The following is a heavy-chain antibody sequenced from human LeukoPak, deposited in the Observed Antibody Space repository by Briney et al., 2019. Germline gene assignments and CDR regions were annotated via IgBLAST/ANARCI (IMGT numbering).Heavy chain of an antibody. V-gene: IGHV1-69*06. J-gene: IGHJ3*02. Sequence: ASVKVSCKASGGTFSNYTIIWVRQAPGQGLEWTGGIIPIFGTANYAQKFQGRVTITADKSTSTAYMELSSLRSEDTAVYYCARALHGPTVTTMGDAFDIWGQGTMVTVSS. CDR2: IIPIFGTA. CDR3: ARALHGPTVTTMGDAFDI. D-gene: IGHD4-17*01. CDR1: GGTFSNYT.